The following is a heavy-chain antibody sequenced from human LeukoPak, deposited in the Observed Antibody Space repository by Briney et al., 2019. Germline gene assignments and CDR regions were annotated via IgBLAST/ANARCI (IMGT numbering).Heavy chain of an antibody. J-gene: IGHJ6*03. Sequence: SETLSLTCAVYGGSFSGYYWSWIRQPPGKGLEWIGEINHSGSTNYNPSLKSRVAISVDTSKNQFSLKLSSVTAADTAVYYCASGRRWSYMDVWGKGTTVTVSS. CDR1: GGSFSGYY. D-gene: IGHD4-23*01. CDR2: INHSGST. CDR3: ASGRRWSYMDV. V-gene: IGHV4-34*01.